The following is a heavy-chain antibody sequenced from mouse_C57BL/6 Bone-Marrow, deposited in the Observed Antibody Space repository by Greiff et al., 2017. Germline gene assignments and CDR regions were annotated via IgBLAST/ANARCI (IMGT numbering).Heavy chain of an antibody. V-gene: IGHV1-82*01. CDR1: GYAFSSSW. J-gene: IGHJ2*01. D-gene: IGHD1-1*01. CDR3: AREFILDY. Sequence: VMLVASGPELVKPGASVKISCKASGYAFSSSWMNWVKQRPGKGLEWIGRIYPGDGDTNYNGKFKGKATLTADKSSSTAYMQLSSLTSEDSAVYFCAREFILDYWGQGTTLTVSS. CDR2: IYPGDGDT.